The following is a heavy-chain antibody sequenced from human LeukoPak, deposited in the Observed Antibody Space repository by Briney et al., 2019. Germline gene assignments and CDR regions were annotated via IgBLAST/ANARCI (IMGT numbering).Heavy chain of an antibody. CDR2: IYTSGST. V-gene: IGHV4-4*07. CDR3: ARVSYSGDSSGPSYYFDY. Sequence: SETLSLTCTVPGGSISSYYWSWIRQPAGKGLEWIGRIYTSGSTNYNPSLKSRVTMSVDTSKNQFSLKLSSVTAADTAVYYCARVSYSGDSSGPSYYFDYWGQGTLVTVSS. CDR1: GGSISSYY. D-gene: IGHD3-22*01. J-gene: IGHJ4*02.